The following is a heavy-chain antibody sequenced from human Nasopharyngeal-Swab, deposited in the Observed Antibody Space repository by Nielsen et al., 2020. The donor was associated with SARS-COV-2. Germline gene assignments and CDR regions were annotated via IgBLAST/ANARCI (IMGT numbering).Heavy chain of an antibody. CDR1: GFTFSSYY. CDR2: IIENGADT. V-gene: IGHV3-23*01. J-gene: IGHJ4*02. CDR3: VRDYTVNYYGLSTDYYAPLDS. D-gene: IGHD3-9*01. Sequence: GESLKISCAASGFTFSSYYMSWVRQAPGKGLEWVSGIIENGADTYYADSVKGRSTIFRDNSKNTLYLQMNSLSAEDTAVYYCVRDYTVNYYGLSTDYYAPLDSWGQGTLVTVSS.